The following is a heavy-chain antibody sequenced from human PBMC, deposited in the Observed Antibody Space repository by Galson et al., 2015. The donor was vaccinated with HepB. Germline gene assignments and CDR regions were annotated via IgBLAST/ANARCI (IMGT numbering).Heavy chain of an antibody. V-gene: IGHV3-74*01. Sequence: SLRLSCAASGFTLTTYWMHWVRQAPGKGLEWVSLFNGDGSSTNYADSVRGPFTITNDNAKKMLYLHMNSLRAEDTAGYFCARGWYHFDNWGQGTLVSVSA. CDR1: GFTLTTYW. CDR2: FNGDGSST. J-gene: IGHJ4*02. D-gene: IGHD6-13*01. CDR3: ARGWYHFDN.